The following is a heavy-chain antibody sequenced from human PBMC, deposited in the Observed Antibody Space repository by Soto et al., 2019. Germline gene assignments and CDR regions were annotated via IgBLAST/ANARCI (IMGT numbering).Heavy chain of an antibody. CDR3: AREDWWFDS. J-gene: IGHJ5*01. CDR1: GDSVSSNSVG. CDR2: TYYRSKWSN. V-gene: IGHV6-1*01. D-gene: IGHD3-9*01. Sequence: SQTLSLTCAISGDSVSSNSVGWNWVRQSPSRGLEWLGRTYYRSKWSNDYAASVKSRITINPDTSKNQFSLQLNSVTPEDTAVYYCAREDWWFDSWGQGTLVTVSS.